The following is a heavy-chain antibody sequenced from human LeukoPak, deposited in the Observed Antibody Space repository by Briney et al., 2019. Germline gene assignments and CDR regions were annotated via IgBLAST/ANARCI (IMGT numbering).Heavy chain of an antibody. Sequence: ASVKVSCKASGYTFTGYYMHWVRQAPGQGLEWMGWINPNSGGTNYAQKFQGRVTMTRDTSISTAYMELSRLRSDDTAVYYCARSVRPYDFLYYFDYWGQGTLVTVSS. CDR1: GYTFTGYY. D-gene: IGHD3-3*01. V-gene: IGHV1-2*02. CDR3: ARSVRPYDFLYYFDY. CDR2: INPNSGGT. J-gene: IGHJ4*02.